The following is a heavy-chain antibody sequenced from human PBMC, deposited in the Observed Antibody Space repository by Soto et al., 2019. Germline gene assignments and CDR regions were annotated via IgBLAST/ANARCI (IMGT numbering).Heavy chain of an antibody. V-gene: IGHV4-4*02. J-gene: IGHJ4*02. Sequence: SETLSLTCAFSDGSISCSHWLSWVRQPPVKGLEWLVEIYHSGSTNYNPSLKSRVTISVDKSKNQFSLKLSSVTAADTAVYYCARVKVYYDSSGYYYVGGGPAAFFDYWGRGTLVTVSS. CDR3: ARVKVYYDSSGYYYVGGGPAAFFDY. CDR1: DGSISCSHW. CDR2: IYHSGST. D-gene: IGHD3-22*01.